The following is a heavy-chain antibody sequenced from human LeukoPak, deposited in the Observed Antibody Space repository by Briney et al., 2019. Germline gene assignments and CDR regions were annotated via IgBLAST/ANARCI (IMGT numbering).Heavy chain of an antibody. J-gene: IGHJ6*02. V-gene: IGHV1-8*01. CDR2: MNPNSGNT. CDR1: GHTFTSYD. Sequence: ASVKVSCKASGHTFTSYDINWVRQATGQGLEWMGWMNPNSGNTGYAQKFQGRVTMTRNTSISTAYMELSSLRSEDTAVYYCARGGGYYDSSGYGMDVWGQGTTVTVSS. CDR3: ARGGGYYDSSGYGMDV. D-gene: IGHD3-22*01.